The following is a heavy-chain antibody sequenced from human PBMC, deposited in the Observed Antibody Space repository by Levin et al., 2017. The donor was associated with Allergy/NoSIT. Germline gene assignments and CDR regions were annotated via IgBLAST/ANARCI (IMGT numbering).Heavy chain of an antibody. CDR1: GGSFNDYY. J-gene: IGHJ5*02. D-gene: IGHD1-1*01. Sequence: NASETLSLTCAVYGGSFNDYYWTWIRQPPGKGLEWIGEINHSGSTSYNPSLKTRATLSVDASKHQLSLNLTSVTAADTAVYYCARVVTGMTNWFDPWGQGTLVTVS. V-gene: IGHV4-34*01. CDR3: ARVVTGMTNWFDP. CDR2: INHSGST.